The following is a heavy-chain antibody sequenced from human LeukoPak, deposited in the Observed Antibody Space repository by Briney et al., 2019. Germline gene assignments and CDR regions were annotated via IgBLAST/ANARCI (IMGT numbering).Heavy chain of an antibody. J-gene: IGHJ4*02. CDR1: GFTFSSYA. V-gene: IGHV3-23*01. Sequence: GGSLRLSCAASGFTFSSYAMSWVRQAPGKGLEWVSAISGSGGSTNYADSVKGRFTISGDNSKNTLYLQMNSLRAEDTAVYYCAKSAGFCSDGSCYPAKYYFDYWGQGTLVTVSS. CDR2: ISGSGGST. CDR3: AKSAGFCSDGSCYPAKYYFDY. D-gene: IGHD2-15*01.